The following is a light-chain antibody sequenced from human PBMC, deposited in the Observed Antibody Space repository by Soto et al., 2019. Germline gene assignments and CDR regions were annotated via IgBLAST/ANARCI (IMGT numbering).Light chain of an antibody. CDR1: SSGVGSYNP. CDR3: CSDAGRGKYV. J-gene: IGLJ1*01. CDR2: EGT. V-gene: IGLV2-23*01. Sequence: QSALTQPASVSGSPGQSITISCTGTSSGVGSYNPVSWHQQHPGNAPILIIYEGTKRPSGVSNRFSGTKSGNTASLTISGLQAEDEADYYCCSDAGRGKYVFGTGTKVTVL.